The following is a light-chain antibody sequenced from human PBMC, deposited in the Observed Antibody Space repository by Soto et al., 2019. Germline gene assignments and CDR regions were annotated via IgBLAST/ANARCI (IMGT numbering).Light chain of an antibody. J-gene: IGKJ1*01. CDR3: QHYNSYSEA. CDR1: QAISSW. Sequence: DIPMTQSPSTLSGSVGDRVTITCRASQAISSWLAWYQQKPVKAPKLLIYKASTLKSGVPSRFSGSGSGTEFTLTISSLQPDDFATYYCQHYNSYSEAFGRGTKVYLK. V-gene: IGKV1-5*03. CDR2: KAS.